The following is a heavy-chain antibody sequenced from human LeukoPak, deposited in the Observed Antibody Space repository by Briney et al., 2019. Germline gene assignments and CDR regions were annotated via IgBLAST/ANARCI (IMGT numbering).Heavy chain of an antibody. Sequence: GGSLRLSCAASEFTFSSYSMNWVRQAPGKGLEWVSYITNSGNSKSYADSAKGRFTISRDNAKNSLFLQMNSLRAEDTAVYYCARDRLPRQMAGFDYWGQGTLVTVSS. CDR2: ITNSGNSK. J-gene: IGHJ4*02. CDR3: ARDRLPRQMAGFDY. CDR1: EFTFSSYS. D-gene: IGHD5-24*01. V-gene: IGHV3-48*01.